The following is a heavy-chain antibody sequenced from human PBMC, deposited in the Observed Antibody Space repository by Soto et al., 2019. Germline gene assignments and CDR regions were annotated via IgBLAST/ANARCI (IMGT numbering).Heavy chain of an antibody. CDR2: IYYSGST. D-gene: IGHD2-15*01. Sequence: TSETLSLTCTVSGGSISSSSYYWGWIRQPPGKGLEWIGSIYYSGSTYYNPSLKSRVTISVDTSKNQFSLKLSSVTAADTAVYYCARLGCSGGSCYYFDYWGQGTLVTVSS. J-gene: IGHJ4*02. CDR1: GGSISSSSYY. CDR3: ARLGCSGGSCYYFDY. V-gene: IGHV4-39*01.